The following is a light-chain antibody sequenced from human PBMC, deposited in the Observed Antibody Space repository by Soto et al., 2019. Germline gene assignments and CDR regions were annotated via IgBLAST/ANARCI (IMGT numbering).Light chain of an antibody. CDR1: EDITNY. J-gene: IGKJ5*01. CDR3: QQYNNLIT. CDR2: DAS. V-gene: IGKV1-9*01. Sequence: MQLTQSPSSLSLSVGDGVTVTCRASEDITNYLAWYQQKVGKAPKLLIYDASTLHSGVPSRFSGSWSGTEFTLTICSLQSEDFAVYYCQQYNNLITFGQGIRLEN.